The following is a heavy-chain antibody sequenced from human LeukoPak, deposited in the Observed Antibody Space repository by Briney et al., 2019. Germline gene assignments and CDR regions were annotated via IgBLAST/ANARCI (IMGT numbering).Heavy chain of an antibody. CDR3: ARGAVPAAMSPLYYFDY. J-gene: IGHJ4*02. V-gene: IGHV3-21*01. Sequence: GGSLRLSCAASGFTFSSYSMNWVRQAPGKGLEWVSSISSSSSYIYYAVSVKGRFTISRDNAKNSLYLQMNSLRAEDTAVYYCARGAVPAAMSPLYYFDYWGQGTLVTVSS. CDR1: GFTFSSYS. D-gene: IGHD2-2*01. CDR2: ISSSSSYI.